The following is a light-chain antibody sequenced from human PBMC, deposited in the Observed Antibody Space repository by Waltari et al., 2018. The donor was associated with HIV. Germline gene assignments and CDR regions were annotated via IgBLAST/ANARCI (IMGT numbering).Light chain of an antibody. CDR3: QQSFTLPLT. Sequence: DILMTQSPSSLSASVGDRVTITCRARQSVWRFLNWYQQTPGEAPKILIYSSSKLQSGVPSRFSGSGSGTEFTLTISGLQPEDIATYYCQQSFTLPLTFGPGTKVDLK. CDR1: QSVWRF. CDR2: SSS. V-gene: IGKV1-39*01. J-gene: IGKJ3*01.